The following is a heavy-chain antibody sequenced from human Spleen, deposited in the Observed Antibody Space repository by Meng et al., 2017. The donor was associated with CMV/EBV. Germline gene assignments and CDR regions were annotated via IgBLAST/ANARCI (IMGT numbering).Heavy chain of an antibody. V-gene: IGHV4-39*06. CDR2: IYYSGST. D-gene: IGHD2-2*01. CDR1: GGSISSSSYY. Sequence: SETLSLTCTVSGGSISSSSYYWGWVRQPPGKGLEWIGTIYYSGSTYYNPSLKSRDNISVDTSKNQFARNLISVTAADTAGYHCARDQLTRVVGRADPFNHWGQGTLVTVSS. CDR3: ARDQLTRVVGRADPFNH. J-gene: IGHJ4*02.